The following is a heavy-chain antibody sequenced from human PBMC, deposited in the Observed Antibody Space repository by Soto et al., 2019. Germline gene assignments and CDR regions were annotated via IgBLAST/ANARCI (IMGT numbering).Heavy chain of an antibody. D-gene: IGHD3-22*01. Sequence: QVHLVQSGAEVKKPGASVKVSCKASGYIFSTYTMHWVRHAPGQRLEWMGWINAANGNTKYSQNFQGRVTISRDTSASTAYLELSSLRSEDTAVYYCARVSFETSGYADYWGQGTLVTVSS. J-gene: IGHJ4*02. CDR3: ARVSFETSGYADY. CDR1: GYIFSTYT. CDR2: INAANGNT. V-gene: IGHV1-3*01.